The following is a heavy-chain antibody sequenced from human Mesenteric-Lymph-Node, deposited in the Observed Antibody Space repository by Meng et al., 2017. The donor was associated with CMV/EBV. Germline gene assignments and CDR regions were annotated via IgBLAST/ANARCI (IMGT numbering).Heavy chain of an antibody. V-gene: IGHV3-43*01. CDR1: GFTFDDYT. Sequence: GESLKISCAASGFTFDDYTMHWVRQAPGKGLEWVSLISWDGGSTYYADSVKGRFTISRDNSKDSLYLQMNSLRTEDTALYYCAKDNLSGWYGYWGQGTLVTVSS. CDR3: AKDNLSGWYGY. CDR2: ISWDGGST. D-gene: IGHD6-19*01. J-gene: IGHJ4*02.